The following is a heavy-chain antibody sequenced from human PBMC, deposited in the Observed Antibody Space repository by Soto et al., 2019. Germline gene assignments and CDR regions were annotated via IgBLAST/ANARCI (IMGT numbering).Heavy chain of an antibody. CDR3: ARIYCTTTICDSWFDP. J-gene: IGHJ5*02. CDR2: IDPGDTYA. V-gene: IGHV5-10-1*01. Sequence: GESLKISCTGFGYTFTTLWISWVRQMPGKGLEWMGRIDPGDTYATYSPAFQGHVTISADKATSTAYLQWSSLKAPDTAMYFCARIYCTTTICDSWFDPWGQGTLVTVSS. D-gene: IGHD2-2*01. CDR1: GYTFTTLW.